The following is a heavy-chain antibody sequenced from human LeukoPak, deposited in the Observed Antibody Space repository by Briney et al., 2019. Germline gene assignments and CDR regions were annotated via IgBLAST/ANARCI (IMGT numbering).Heavy chain of an antibody. CDR1: GFTVSSNY. V-gene: IGHV3-66*01. J-gene: IGHJ4*02. Sequence: GGSLRLSCAASGFTVSSNYMSWVRQAPGKGLEWVSVIYSGGSTYYADSVKGRFTISRDNSKNTLYLQMNSLRAEDTAVYYCASSRGSYYRVDXWGQGTLVTVSS. CDR2: IYSGGST. CDR3: ASSRGSYYRVDX. D-gene: IGHD1-26*01.